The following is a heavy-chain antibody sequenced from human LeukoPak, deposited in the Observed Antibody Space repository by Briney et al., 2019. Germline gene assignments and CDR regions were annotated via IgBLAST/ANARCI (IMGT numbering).Heavy chain of an antibody. CDR3: ARDGTKYSSSPNWFDP. Sequence: ASVKVSCKASGGTFSSYAISWVRQAPGQGLEWMGIINPSGGSTSYAQKFQGRVTMTRDTSTSTVYMELSSLRSEDTAVYYCARDGTKYSSSPNWFDPWGQGTPVTVSS. J-gene: IGHJ5*02. CDR2: INPSGGST. D-gene: IGHD6-6*01. CDR1: GGTFSSYA. V-gene: IGHV1-46*01.